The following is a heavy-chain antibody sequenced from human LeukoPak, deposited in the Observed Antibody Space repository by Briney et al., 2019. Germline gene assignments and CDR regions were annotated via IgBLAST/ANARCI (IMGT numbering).Heavy chain of an antibody. Sequence: GGSLRLSCAASGFTFSSYAMSWVRQAPGKGLEWVAVISYDGSNKYYADSVKGRFTISRDNSKNTLYLQMNSLRAEDTAVYYCARDPVLDYWGQGTLVTVSS. CDR3: ARDPVLDY. CDR1: GFTFSSYA. CDR2: ISYDGSNK. J-gene: IGHJ4*02. V-gene: IGHV3-30-3*01.